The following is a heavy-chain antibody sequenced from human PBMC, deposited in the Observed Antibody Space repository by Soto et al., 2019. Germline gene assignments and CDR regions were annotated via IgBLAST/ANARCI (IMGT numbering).Heavy chain of an antibody. Sequence: ASVKVSCKASGYTFTSSDINWVRQATGQGLEWMGWMNPNSGNTGYAQKFQGRVTMTRNTSISTAYMELSSLRSEDTAVYYCARRYDFWSGYLKTYYYYYMDVWGKGTTVTVSS. V-gene: IGHV1-8*01. CDR3: ARRYDFWSGYLKTYYYYYMDV. J-gene: IGHJ6*03. CDR2: MNPNSGNT. CDR1: GYTFTSSD. D-gene: IGHD3-3*01.